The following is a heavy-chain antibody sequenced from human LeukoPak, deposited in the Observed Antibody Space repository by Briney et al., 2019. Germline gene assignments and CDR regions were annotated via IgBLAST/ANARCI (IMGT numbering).Heavy chain of an antibody. Sequence: PSETLSLTCTVSGGSISSSSYYWGWIRQPPGKGLEWIGSIYYSGSTYYNPSLKSRVTISVDTSKKQFSLKLSSVTAADTAVYYCAAGGGYPQGFYYFDYWGQGTLVTVSP. CDR3: AAGGGYPQGFYYFDY. CDR1: GGSISSSSYY. CDR2: IYYSGST. J-gene: IGHJ4*02. V-gene: IGHV4-39*01. D-gene: IGHD5-12*01.